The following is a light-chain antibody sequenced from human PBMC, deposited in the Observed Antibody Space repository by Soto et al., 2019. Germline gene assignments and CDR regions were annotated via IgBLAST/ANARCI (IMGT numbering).Light chain of an antibody. CDR2: EVS. J-gene: IGLJ2*01. CDR1: SSDVGGYDY. CDR3: SSYTGTSALIL. Sequence: QSVVTQPASVSGYPGQSITISCTGTSSDVGGYDYVSWYQQYPGKAPRLIIYEVSNRPSGVSNRFSGSKSGNTASLTISGLRAEDEGDYFCSSYTGTSALILFGGGTKLTVL. V-gene: IGLV2-14*01.